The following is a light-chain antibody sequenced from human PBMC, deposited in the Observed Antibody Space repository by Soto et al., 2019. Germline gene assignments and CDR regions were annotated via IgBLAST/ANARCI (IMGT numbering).Light chain of an antibody. V-gene: IGKV3D-15*01. J-gene: IGKJ4*01. CDR3: QQYDSWPLT. CDR1: QSVDRN. Sequence: EIVMTQSPGTLSVSTEEGATLSCRASQSVDRNLAWYQQKPGQAPRLLIYGASTRPTGIPDRFSGSGSGTEFSLTISGLQYEDFAVYYCQQYDSWPLTFGGGTKVDIK. CDR2: GAS.